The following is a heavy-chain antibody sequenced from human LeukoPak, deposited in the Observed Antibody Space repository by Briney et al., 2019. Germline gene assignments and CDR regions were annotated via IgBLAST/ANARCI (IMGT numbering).Heavy chain of an antibody. D-gene: IGHD3-16*01. CDR2: ITSRGITT. CDR3: ARGLLGGGRPADF. J-gene: IGHJ4*02. Sequence: GGSLRLSCAASGFRFGAFAMNWVRQAPGGGLECLSSITSRGITTNYADSVKGRFTISRDNSKNTLFLQMDSLRDEDTAIYYCARGLLGGGRPADFWGQGTLVTVSS. V-gene: IGHV3-23*01. CDR1: GFRFGAFA.